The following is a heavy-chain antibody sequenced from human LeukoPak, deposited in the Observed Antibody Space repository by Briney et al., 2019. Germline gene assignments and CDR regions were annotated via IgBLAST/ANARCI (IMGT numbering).Heavy chain of an antibody. V-gene: IGHV4-59*08. CDR2: IYSSGST. Sequence: SETLSLTCTISGDSITSYYWSWIRQPPGKRLEWIGYIYSSGSTNYNPSLKSRVTMSVDTSKGQFSLKLSSVTGADTAVYYCARVRGLGVITPYLDSWGQGTLVTVSS. D-gene: IGHD3-16*02. CDR3: ARVRGLGVITPYLDS. CDR1: GDSITSYY. J-gene: IGHJ4*02.